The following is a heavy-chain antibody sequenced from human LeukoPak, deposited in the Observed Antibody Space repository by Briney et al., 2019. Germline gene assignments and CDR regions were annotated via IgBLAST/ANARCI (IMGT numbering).Heavy chain of an antibody. J-gene: IGHJ4*02. CDR2: FHHSGST. CDR3: ARNSGSYFPQDY. Sequence: SETLSLTCAVSGDSISSNNWWSWVRQPPGKGLEWIGEFHHSGSTNYNSSLKSRVTISIDKTRNQFSLKLSSVSAADTAVYYCARNSGSYFPQDYWGQGALVTVSS. CDR1: GDSISSNNW. D-gene: IGHD1-26*01. V-gene: IGHV4-4*02.